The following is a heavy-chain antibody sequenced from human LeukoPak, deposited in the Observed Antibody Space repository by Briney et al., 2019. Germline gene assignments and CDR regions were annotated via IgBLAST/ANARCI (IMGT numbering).Heavy chain of an antibody. CDR3: ARVLVGSGYYSPLDY. J-gene: IGHJ4*02. CDR1: GYTFTGYY. V-gene: IGHV1-2*02. Sequence: ASVKVSCKASGYTFTGYYMHWVRQAPGQGLEWMGWINPNSGGTNYAQKFQGRVTMTRDTSISTAYMELSRLRSDDTAVYYCARVLVGSGYYSPLDYWGQRTLVTVSS. CDR2: INPNSGGT. D-gene: IGHD3-3*01.